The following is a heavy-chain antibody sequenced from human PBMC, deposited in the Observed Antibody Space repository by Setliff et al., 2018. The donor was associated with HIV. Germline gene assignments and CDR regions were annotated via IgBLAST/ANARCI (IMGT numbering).Heavy chain of an antibody. J-gene: IGHJ3*01. D-gene: IGHD3-3*01. V-gene: IGHV3-21*01. Sequence: GGSLRLSCAASGFILSNYAVSWVRQAPGKGLEWVSGINSRGTYIYYADSVKGRFIISRDNDKKMLYLQMNSLRAEDTAVYHCARDATYYNFWSGSYDAFDVWGPGTMVTVSS. CDR3: ARDATYYNFWSGSYDAFDV. CDR2: INSRGTYI. CDR1: GFILSNYA.